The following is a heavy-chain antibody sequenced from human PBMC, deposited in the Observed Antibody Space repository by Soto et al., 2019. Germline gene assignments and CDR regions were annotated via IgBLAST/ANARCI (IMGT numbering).Heavy chain of an antibody. CDR3: ARQDYDILTGYYNGYFDY. V-gene: IGHV4-39*01. J-gene: IGHJ4*02. Sequence: QLQRQESGPGLVKPSETLSLTCTVSGGSISSSSYYWGWIRQPPGKGLEWIGSIDYSGSTSYNPSLKSRATISVDTAKNQFSLKMSSVTAADTATYHCARQDYDILTGYYNGYFDYWGQGTLVTVSS. D-gene: IGHD3-9*01. CDR2: IDYSGST. CDR1: GGSISSSSYY.